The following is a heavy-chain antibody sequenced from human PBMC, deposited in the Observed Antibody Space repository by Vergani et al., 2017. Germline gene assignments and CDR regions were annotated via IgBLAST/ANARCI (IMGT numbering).Heavy chain of an antibody. CDR2: IYYSGST. V-gene: IGHV4-59*01. CDR1: GGSISSYY. J-gene: IGHJ3*02. Sequence: QLQLQESGPGLVKPSETLSLTCTVSGGSISSYYWSWIRQPPGKGLEWIGYIYYSGSTNYNPSLKSRVTISVDTSKNQFSLKLSSVTAADTAVYYCARESDYCDKDAFDIWGQGTMVTVSS. D-gene: IGHD4-17*01. CDR3: ARESDYCDKDAFDI.